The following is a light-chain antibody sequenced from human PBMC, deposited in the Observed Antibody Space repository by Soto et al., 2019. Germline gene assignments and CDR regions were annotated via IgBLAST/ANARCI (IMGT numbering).Light chain of an antibody. V-gene: IGKV3-20*01. J-gene: IGKJ3*01. Sequence: EIVLTQSPGTLSLSPGERATLSCRASQSVSSSYLAWYQQKPGRAPRLLIYGASSRATGIPDRFSGSVSGTDFTLTISRLEPEDFAVYYCQQYGSSFTFGPGTKVDIK. CDR1: QSVSSSY. CDR2: GAS. CDR3: QQYGSSFT.